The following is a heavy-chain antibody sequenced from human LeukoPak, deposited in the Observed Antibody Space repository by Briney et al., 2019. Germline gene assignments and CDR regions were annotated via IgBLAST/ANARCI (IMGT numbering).Heavy chain of an antibody. CDR3: AKATYRSGFNLYFDS. D-gene: IGHD6-25*01. J-gene: IGHJ4*02. Sequence: GGSLRLSCAASGLTFDIYAMSWVRQAPGKGLEWVSTVSGSGYNTYHADSVKGRFTISRDNSKSTLFLQMNSLRAEDTAMYYCAKATYRSGFNLYFDSWGQGTLVTVSS. CDR2: VSGSGYNT. CDR1: GLTFDIYA. V-gene: IGHV3-23*01.